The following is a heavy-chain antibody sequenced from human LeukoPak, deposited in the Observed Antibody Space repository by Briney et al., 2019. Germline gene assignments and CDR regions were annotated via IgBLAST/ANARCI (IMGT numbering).Heavy chain of an antibody. CDR3: AIHARVGDTAMVDFDY. CDR1: GGSISSGGYY. V-gene: IGHV4-61*08. CDR2: IYYSGST. D-gene: IGHD5-18*01. Sequence: SETLSLTCTVSGGSISSGGYYWSWIRQPPGKGLEWIGYIYYSGSTNYNPSLKSRVTISVDTSKNQFSLKLSSVTAADTAVYYCAIHARVGDTAMVDFDYWGQGTLVTVSS. J-gene: IGHJ4*02.